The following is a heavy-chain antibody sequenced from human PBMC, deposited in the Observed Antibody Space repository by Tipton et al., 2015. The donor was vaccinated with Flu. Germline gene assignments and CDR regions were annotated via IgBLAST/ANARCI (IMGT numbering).Heavy chain of an antibody. CDR2: IYYSGST. J-gene: IGHJ4*02. V-gene: IGHV4-59*01. CDR3: ARASWELLPYFDY. CDR1: GGSISSYY. D-gene: IGHD1-26*01. Sequence: TLSLTCTVSGGSISSYYWSWIRQPPGKGLEWIGYIYYSGSTNYNPSLKSRVTISVDTSKNQFSLKLSSVTAADTAVYYCARASWELLPYFDYWGQGTLVTVSS.